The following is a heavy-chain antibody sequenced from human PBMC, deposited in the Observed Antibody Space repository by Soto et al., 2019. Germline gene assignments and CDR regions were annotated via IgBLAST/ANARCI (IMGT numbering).Heavy chain of an antibody. CDR2: IIPIFGTA. Sequence: QVQLVQSGAEVKKPGSSVKVSCKASGGTFSSYAISWVRQAPGQGLEWMGGIIPIFGTANYAQKFQGRVTITADESTSTAYMELSILRSEDTAVYYCARDNAEMATIGGGFDYWGQGTLVTVSS. J-gene: IGHJ4*02. CDR3: ARDNAEMATIGGGFDY. D-gene: IGHD5-12*01. CDR1: GGTFSSYA. V-gene: IGHV1-69*01.